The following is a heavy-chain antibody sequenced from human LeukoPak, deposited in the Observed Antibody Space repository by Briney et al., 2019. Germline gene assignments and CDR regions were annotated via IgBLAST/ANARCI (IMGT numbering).Heavy chain of an antibody. Sequence: GGSLRLSCAASGFTFSSYSMNWVRQAPGKGLEWVSSISSSSYIYYADSVKGRFTISRDNAKNSLYLQMNSLRAEDTAVYYCARDRHILTGYYTLPFDYWGQGTLVTVSS. J-gene: IGHJ4*02. CDR2: ISSSSYI. D-gene: IGHD3-9*01. CDR1: GFTFSSYS. V-gene: IGHV3-21*01. CDR3: ARDRHILTGYYTLPFDY.